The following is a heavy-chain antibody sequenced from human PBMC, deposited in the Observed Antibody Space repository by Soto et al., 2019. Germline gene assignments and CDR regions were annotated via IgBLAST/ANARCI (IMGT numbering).Heavy chain of an antibody. Sequence: SETLSLTCSVSGDSISNSRFYWAWIRQPPGEGLEWIGSIYHTGNAYYNPSLKSRVTIFVDTSKNQFSLKLTSVTAADTALYYCAREPPRGFVIGGWFDPWGQGTLVTVSS. CDR3: AREPPRGFVIGGWFDP. D-gene: IGHD3-16*02. V-gene: IGHV4-39*02. J-gene: IGHJ5*02. CDR1: GDSISNSRFY. CDR2: IYHTGNA.